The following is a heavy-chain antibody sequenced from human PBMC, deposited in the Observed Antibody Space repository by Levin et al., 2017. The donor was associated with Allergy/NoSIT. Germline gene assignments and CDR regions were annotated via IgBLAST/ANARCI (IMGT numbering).Heavy chain of an antibody. V-gene: IGHV4-59*08. CDR1: GGSISSYY. D-gene: IGHD6-19*01. Sequence: SETLSLTCTVSGGSISSYYWSWIRQPPGKGLEWIGYIYYSGSTNYKPSLKSRVTISVDTSKNQFSLKLSSVTAADTAVYYCARKGYSSGWYGLGYHEYGMDGWGQGTTVTVAS. CDR3: ARKGYSSGWYGLGYHEYGMDG. J-gene: IGHJ6*02. CDR2: IYYSGST.